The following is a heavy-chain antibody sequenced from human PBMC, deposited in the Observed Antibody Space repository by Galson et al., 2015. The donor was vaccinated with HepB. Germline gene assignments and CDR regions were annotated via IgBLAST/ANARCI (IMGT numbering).Heavy chain of an antibody. J-gene: IGHJ2*01. D-gene: IGHD2-15*01. V-gene: IGHV7-4-1*02. CDR1: GYTFTHHA. CDR3: ARDAAAFAKDAAAFDL. Sequence: SVKVSCKASGYTFTHHAMNWVRQAPGQGLEWMGWINTNTGNPTYGQGFTGRFVFSLDTSVSTAYLQINSLEPDDNAVYYCARDAAAFAKDAAAFDLWGRGTLLTVSS. CDR2: INTNTGNP.